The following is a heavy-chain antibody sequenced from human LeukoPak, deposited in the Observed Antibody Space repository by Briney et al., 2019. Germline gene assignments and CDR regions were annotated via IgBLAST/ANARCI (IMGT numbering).Heavy chain of an antibody. Sequence: SETLSLTCTVSGGSISSGDYYWSWIRQPPGKGLEWIGYIYYSGSTYYNPSLMSRVTISVDTSKNQFSLKLSSVTAADTAVYYCARVGNYAWVLDYWGQGTLVTVSS. J-gene: IGHJ4*02. CDR3: ARVGNYAWVLDY. D-gene: IGHD1-7*01. V-gene: IGHV4-30-4*01. CDR2: IYYSGST. CDR1: GGSISSGDYY.